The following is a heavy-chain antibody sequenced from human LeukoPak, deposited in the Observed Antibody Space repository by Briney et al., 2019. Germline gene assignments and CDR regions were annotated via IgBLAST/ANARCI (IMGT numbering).Heavy chain of an antibody. CDR3: ARDRRGGSYGVFDY. CDR2: ISSSSSTI. V-gene: IGHV3-48*01. CDR1: GFSFSSYS. Sequence: AGGSLRLSCAASGFSFSSYSMNWVRQAPGKGLEWVSYISSSSSTIYYADSVKGRFTISRDNAKNSLYLQMNSLRAEDTAVYYCARDRRGGSYGVFDYWGQGTLVTVSS. J-gene: IGHJ4*02. D-gene: IGHD1-26*01.